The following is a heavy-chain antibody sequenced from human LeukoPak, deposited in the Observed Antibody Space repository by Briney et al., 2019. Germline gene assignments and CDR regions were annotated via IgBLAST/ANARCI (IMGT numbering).Heavy chain of an antibody. CDR1: GGSISSSSYY. CDR2: IYYSGST. J-gene: IGHJ5*02. V-gene: IGHV4-39*07. CDR3: AREIAYCGGDCYSAHWFDP. Sequence: SETLSLTCTVSGGSISSSSYYWGCIRQPPGKGLEWIANIYYSGSTYYNPSLKSRVTISVDTSKNQFSLKPCSVTAADTAVYYCAREIAYCGGDCYSAHWFDPWGQGTLVTVSS. D-gene: IGHD2-21*01.